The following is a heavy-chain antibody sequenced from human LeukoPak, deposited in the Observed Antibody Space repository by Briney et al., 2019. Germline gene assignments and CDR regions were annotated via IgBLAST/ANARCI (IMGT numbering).Heavy chain of an antibody. J-gene: IGHJ4*02. D-gene: IGHD3-22*01. V-gene: IGHV5-51*01. Sequence: GESLKISCKVSGYSFISYWIGWVRQMPGKGLEWMGIIYPGDSDTKYSPSFQGQVTMSADKSISTAYLQWSSLKASDTAMYYCARLDSSGYPIFDYWGQGTLVTVSP. CDR2: IYPGDSDT. CDR1: GYSFISYW. CDR3: ARLDSSGYPIFDY.